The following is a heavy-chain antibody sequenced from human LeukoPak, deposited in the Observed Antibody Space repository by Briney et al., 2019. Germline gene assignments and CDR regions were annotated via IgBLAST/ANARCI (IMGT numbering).Heavy chain of an antibody. Sequence: GGSLRLSCAASGFTFRSYSMNWVRQAPGKGLEWVSSISSSSSYIYYADSVKGRFTISRDNAKNSLYLQMNSLRAEDTAVYYCARVRYMVRGVIFRGMDVWGQGTTVTVSS. D-gene: IGHD3-10*01. CDR1: GFTFRSYS. CDR2: ISSSSSYI. CDR3: ARVRYMVRGVIFRGMDV. V-gene: IGHV3-21*01. J-gene: IGHJ6*02.